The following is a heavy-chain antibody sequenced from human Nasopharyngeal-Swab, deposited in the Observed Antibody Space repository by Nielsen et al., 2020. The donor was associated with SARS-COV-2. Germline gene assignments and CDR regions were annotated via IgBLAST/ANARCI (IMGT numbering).Heavy chain of an antibody. J-gene: IGHJ4*02. Sequence: GESLKISCAASGFTFSSYAMSWVRPAPGKGLEWVSAISGSGGSTYYADSVKGRFTISRDNSKNTLYLQMNSLRAEDTAVYYCAKDLSLVVITTPNYWGQGTLVTVSS. V-gene: IGHV3-23*01. D-gene: IGHD3-22*01. CDR1: GFTFSSYA. CDR2: ISGSGGST. CDR3: AKDLSLVVITTPNY.